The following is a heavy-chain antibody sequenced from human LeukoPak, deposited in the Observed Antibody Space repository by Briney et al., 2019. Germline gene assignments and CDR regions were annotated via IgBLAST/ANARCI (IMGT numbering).Heavy chain of an antibody. CDR1: GYSFSSYW. J-gene: IGHJ4*02. Sequence: GESLKISCKGSGYSFSSYWIGWVRQMPGKGLEWIGIIYPGDSDTRYSPSFQGQVTISADKSISTAYLQWSSLKASDTAIYFCARRRREGYSFDRWGQGTLVTVSS. CDR3: ARRRREGYSFDR. CDR2: IYPGDSDT. V-gene: IGHV5-51*01. D-gene: IGHD5-24*01.